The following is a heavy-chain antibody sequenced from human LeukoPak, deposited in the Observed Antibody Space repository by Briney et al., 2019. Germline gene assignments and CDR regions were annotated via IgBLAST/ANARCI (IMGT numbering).Heavy chain of an antibody. J-gene: IGHJ4*02. Sequence: GGSLRLSCAASGFTFSTYTMSWVRQAPEKGLQWVSAIDGYGVTTFYAHSVRGRFTTSRDNSKNTLYLQMNSLRAEDTAVYYCAKAGGYADYWGQGTLVTVSS. CDR2: IDGYGVTT. CDR1: GFTFSTYT. V-gene: IGHV3-23*01. D-gene: IGHD5-12*01. CDR3: AKAGGYADY.